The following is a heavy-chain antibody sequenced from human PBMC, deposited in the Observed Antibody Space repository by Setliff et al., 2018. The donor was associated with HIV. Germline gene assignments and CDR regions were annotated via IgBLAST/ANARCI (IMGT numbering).Heavy chain of an antibody. V-gene: IGHV1-18*01. J-gene: IGHJ6*03. CDR3: ARTSTMVRGVIMDYYYYMDV. D-gene: IGHD3-10*01. Sequence: WASVKVSCKASGYTFTNYGITWVRQAPEQGLEWMGWISAYNGIINYAQNLQGRVTMTTDTSTRTAYMELRSLRSDDTAVYYCARTSTMVRGVIMDYYYYMDVWGKGSTVTVSS. CDR1: GYTFTNYG. CDR2: ISAYNGII.